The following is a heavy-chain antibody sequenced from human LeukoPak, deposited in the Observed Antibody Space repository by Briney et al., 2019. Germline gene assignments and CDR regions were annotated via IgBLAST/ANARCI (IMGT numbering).Heavy chain of an antibody. D-gene: IGHD3-3*01. V-gene: IGHV4-34*01. CDR2: INHSGST. Sequence: SETLSLTCAVYGGSFSGYYWSWIRQPPGKGLEWIGEINHSGSTNYNPSLKSRVTISVDTSNNQFSLKLSSVTAADTAVYYCARGSLPYDFWSGYYTPRPFDYWGQGTLVTVSS. CDR1: GGSFSGYY. J-gene: IGHJ4*02. CDR3: ARGSLPYDFWSGYYTPRPFDY.